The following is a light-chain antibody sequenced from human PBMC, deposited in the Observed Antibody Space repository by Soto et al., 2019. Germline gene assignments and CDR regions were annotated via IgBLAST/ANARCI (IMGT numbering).Light chain of an antibody. CDR2: GAS. Sequence: EIVLTQSPGTLSLSPGERATLSCRASQTVTSNFLAWHQQKPGQTPRLLIYGASSSDTGIPDRFSGSGSGTDFTITVSRLEPEDFAVYYCQPHGASPFPFCQGTRLEIK. CDR3: QPHGASPFP. J-gene: IGKJ5*01. V-gene: IGKV3-20*01. CDR1: QTVTSNF.